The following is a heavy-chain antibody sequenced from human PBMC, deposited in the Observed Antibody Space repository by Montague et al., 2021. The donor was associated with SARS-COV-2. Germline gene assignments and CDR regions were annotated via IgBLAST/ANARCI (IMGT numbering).Heavy chain of an antibody. Sequence: SLRLSCAASGFTFSNYGMNWVRQAPGKGPGWISYISTSAYTTSYAGSVKGRFTISRDNGKNSLYLQMNSLRVEDTAVYYCTRDYRSIVGDGLDIWGQGTKVTVSS. D-gene: IGHD3-16*02. CDR1: GFTFSNYG. CDR3: TRDYRSIVGDGLDI. J-gene: IGHJ3*02. V-gene: IGHV3-48*03. CDR2: ISTSAYTT.